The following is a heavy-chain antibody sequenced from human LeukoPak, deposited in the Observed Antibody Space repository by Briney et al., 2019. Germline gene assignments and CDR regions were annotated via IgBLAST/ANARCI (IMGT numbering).Heavy chain of an antibody. CDR3: ARAAVVTAMGPNLDY. J-gene: IGHJ4*02. CDR2: ISSSSSYI. D-gene: IGHD2-21*02. V-gene: IGHV3-21*01. CDR1: GFTFSSYS. Sequence: PGGSLRLSCAASGFTFSSYSMNWVRQAPGKGLEWVSSISSSSSYIYYADSVKGRFTISRDNAKNSLYLQMNSLRAEDTAVYYCARAAVVTAMGPNLDYWGQGTLVTVSS.